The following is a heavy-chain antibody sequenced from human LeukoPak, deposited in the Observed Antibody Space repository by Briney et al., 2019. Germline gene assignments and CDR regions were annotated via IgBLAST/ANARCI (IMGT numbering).Heavy chain of an antibody. D-gene: IGHD3-22*01. Sequence: PGGSLRLSCAASGFPFSAYGMHWVRQAPGKGLERVAVISYDGNNKYYADSVKGRFTISRDNAKNSLYLQMNSLRAEDTAVYYCARERTYYYDSSGYYYPYYYYYGMDVWGQGTTVTVSS. V-gene: IGHV3-30*03. CDR1: GFPFSAYG. J-gene: IGHJ6*02. CDR3: ARERTYYYDSSGYYYPYYYYYGMDV. CDR2: ISYDGNNK.